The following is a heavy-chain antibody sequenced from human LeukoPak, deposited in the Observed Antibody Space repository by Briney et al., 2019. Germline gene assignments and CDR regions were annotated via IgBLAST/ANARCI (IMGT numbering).Heavy chain of an antibody. D-gene: IGHD6-13*01. CDR3: ARAYSSSWYWNWFDP. CDR2: IYNSGST. J-gene: IGHJ5*02. V-gene: IGHV4-38-2*01. CDR1: GFTFSSYW. Sequence: GSLRLSCAASGFTFSSYWMSWVRQAPGKGLEWIGSIYNSGSTYYSPSLKSRVTISVDMSKNQFSLKMSSVTAADTAVYYCARAYSSSWYWNWFDPWGQGTLVTVSS.